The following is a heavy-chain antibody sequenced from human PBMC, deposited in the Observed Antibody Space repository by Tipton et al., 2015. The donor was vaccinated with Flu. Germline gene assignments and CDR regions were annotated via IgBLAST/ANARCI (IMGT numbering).Heavy chain of an antibody. Sequence: TLSLTCIVSGGAISNNLYYWGWVRQAPGRGLEWIASIYYSGRTFYNRSLKSRVTVSVDTSNNQFSLRLSSVTAADTAVYYCARHFFSSNGRYYFDYSRPGTLVTVSS. J-gene: IGHJ4*02. CDR1: GGAISNNLYY. CDR2: IYYSGRT. CDR3: ARHFFSSNGRYYFDY. V-gene: IGHV4-39*01. D-gene: IGHD2-8*01.